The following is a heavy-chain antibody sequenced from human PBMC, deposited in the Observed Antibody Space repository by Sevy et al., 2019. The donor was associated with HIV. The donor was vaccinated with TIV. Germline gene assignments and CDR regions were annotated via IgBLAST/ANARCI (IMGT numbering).Heavy chain of an antibody. D-gene: IGHD2-15*01. J-gene: IGHJ5*02. V-gene: IGHV1-69*13. CDR2: IIPIFGTA. Sequence: ASVKVSCKASGGTFSSYAISWVRQAPGQGLEWMGGIIPIFGTANYAQKFQGRVTITADESTSTAYMELSSLRFEETAVYYCARERDYCSGGSCYGVGSYNWFDPWGQGTLVTVSS. CDR3: ARERDYCSGGSCYGVGSYNWFDP. CDR1: GGTFSSYA.